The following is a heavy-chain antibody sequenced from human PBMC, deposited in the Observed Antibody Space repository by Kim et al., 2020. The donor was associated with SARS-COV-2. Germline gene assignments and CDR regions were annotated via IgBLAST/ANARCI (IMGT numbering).Heavy chain of an antibody. Sequence: SVKGRFTISRDNSKNTLYLQMNSLRAEDTAVYYCARAPPYYDSSGYYFDYWGQGTLVTVSS. J-gene: IGHJ4*02. CDR3: ARAPPYYDSSGYYFDY. D-gene: IGHD3-22*01. V-gene: IGHV3-53*01.